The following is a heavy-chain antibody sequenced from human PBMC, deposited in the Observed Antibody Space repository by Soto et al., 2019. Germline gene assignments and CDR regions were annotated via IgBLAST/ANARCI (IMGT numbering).Heavy chain of an antibody. Sequence: PGGSLRLSCAASGFTFSSYGMHWVRQAPGKGLEWVAVISYDGSNKYYADSVKGRFTISRDNSKNTLYLQMNSLRAEDTAVYYCAKDWSSSVRFDPWGQGTLVTVSS. V-gene: IGHV3-30*18. J-gene: IGHJ5*02. CDR2: ISYDGSNK. D-gene: IGHD6-6*01. CDR1: GFTFSSYG. CDR3: AKDWSSSVRFDP.